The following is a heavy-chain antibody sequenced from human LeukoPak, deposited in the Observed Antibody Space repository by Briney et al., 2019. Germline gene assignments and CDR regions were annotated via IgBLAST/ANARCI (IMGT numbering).Heavy chain of an antibody. V-gene: IGHV3-23*01. CDR3: AKVLRFLEWLLYPEYYFDY. CDR2: ISGSGGST. D-gene: IGHD3-3*01. J-gene: IGHJ4*02. CDR1: GFTFSSYA. Sequence: GGSLRLSCAASGFTFSSYAMSWVRQAPGKGLGWVSAISGSGGSTYYADSVKGRFTISRDNSKNTLYLQMNSLRAEDTAVYYCAKVLRFLEWLLYPEYYFDYWGQGTLVTVSS.